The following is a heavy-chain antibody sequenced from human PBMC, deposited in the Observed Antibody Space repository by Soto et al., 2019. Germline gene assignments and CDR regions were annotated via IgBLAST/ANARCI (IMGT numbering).Heavy chain of an antibody. V-gene: IGHV1-18*01. Sequence: ASVKVSCKASGYTFTSYGISWVRQAPGQGLEGMGWIRAYNGNTKYAQKIQGRVTMTTDTSTSTAYMALRSRRSDDTAVYYCAGEPNCFSYWGQGTLVSVSS. CDR1: GYTFTSYG. D-gene: IGHD2-21*02. CDR3: AGEPNCFSY. J-gene: IGHJ4*02. CDR2: IRAYNGNT.